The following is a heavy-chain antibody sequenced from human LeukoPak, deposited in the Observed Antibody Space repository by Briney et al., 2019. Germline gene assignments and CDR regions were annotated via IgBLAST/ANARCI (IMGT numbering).Heavy chain of an antibody. Sequence: TTSETLSLTCTVSGGSISSGDYCWSWIRQPPGKGLEWIAYMYYSGSTYYNPSLKSRVTMSADMSKNQLSLKLSSVTAADTAVYYCARPYYYDSRIDPWGQGILVTVSS. CDR2: MYYSGST. CDR3: ARPYYYDSRIDP. D-gene: IGHD3-22*01. CDR1: GGSISSGDYC. V-gene: IGHV4-30-4*01. J-gene: IGHJ5*02.